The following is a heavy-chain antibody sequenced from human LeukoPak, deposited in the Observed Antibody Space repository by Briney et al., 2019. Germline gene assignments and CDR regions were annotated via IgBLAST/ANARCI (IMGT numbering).Heavy chain of an antibody. V-gene: IGHV3-48*01. Sequence: GGSLRLSCAASGFTFSSYSMNWVRQAPGKGLEWVSYISSSSSTIYYADSVKGRFTISRDNAKNSLYLQMNSLRAEDTAVYYCARSLYSSSWYQSVLDYWGQGTLVTVSS. J-gene: IGHJ4*02. CDR1: GFTFSSYS. D-gene: IGHD6-13*01. CDR2: ISSSSSTI. CDR3: ARSLYSSSWYQSVLDY.